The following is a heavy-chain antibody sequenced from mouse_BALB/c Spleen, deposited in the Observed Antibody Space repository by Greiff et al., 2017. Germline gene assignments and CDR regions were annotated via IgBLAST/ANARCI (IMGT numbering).Heavy chain of an antibody. V-gene: IGHV1-54*01. CDR1: GYAFTNYL. Sequence: VKLQESGAELVRPGTSVKVSCKASGYAFTNYLIEWVKQRPGQGLEWIGVINPGSGGTNYNEKFKGKATLTADKSSSTAYMQLSSLTSDDSAVYFCARPHLYGSSFFDYWGQGTTLTVSS. CDR2: INPGSGGT. D-gene: IGHD1-1*01. CDR3: ARPHLYGSSFFDY. J-gene: IGHJ2*01.